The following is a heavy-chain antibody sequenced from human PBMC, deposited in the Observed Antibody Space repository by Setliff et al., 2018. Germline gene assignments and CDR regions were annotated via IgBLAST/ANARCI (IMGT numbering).Heavy chain of an antibody. Sequence: SETLSLTCTVSGGSISSGSYYWNWIRQPAGKGLEWIGSISYRGNTFYNPSLTSRVTISLDTSKKQLSLKLTSLSAADTAVYYCTRDQDLRWCKAGTGCYYNYYGLDVWGQGTTVTVSS. CDR2: ISYRGNT. V-gene: IGHV4-39*07. CDR1: GGSISSGSYY. J-gene: IGHJ6*02. D-gene: IGHD2-8*02. CDR3: TRDQDLRWCKAGTGCYYNYYGLDV.